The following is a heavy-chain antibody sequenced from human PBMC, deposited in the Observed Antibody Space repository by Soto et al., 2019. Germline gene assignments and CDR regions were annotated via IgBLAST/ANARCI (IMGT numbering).Heavy chain of an antibody. Sequence: LRLSCAASGFTFSSFAMSWVRQAPGKGLEWVAVIWYDGSNKYYADSVKGRFTISRDNSKNTLYLQMNSLRAEDTAVYYCARDRRQGGYYLDYWGQGTLVTVSS. CDR1: GFTFSSFA. J-gene: IGHJ4*02. V-gene: IGHV3-33*08. CDR2: IWYDGSNK. CDR3: ARDRRQGGYYLDY. D-gene: IGHD3-22*01.